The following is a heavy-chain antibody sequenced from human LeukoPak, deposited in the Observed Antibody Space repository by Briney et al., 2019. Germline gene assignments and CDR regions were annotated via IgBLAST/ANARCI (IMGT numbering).Heavy chain of an antibody. CDR2: INAGNGNT. CDR1: GYTFTSYA. D-gene: IGHD7-27*01. J-gene: IGHJ6*02. CDR3: ARDPLGGPYYYYGMDV. Sequence: APVKVSCKASGYTFTSYAMHWVRQAPGQRLEWMGWINAGNGNTKYSQKFQGRVTITRDTSASTAYMELSSLRSEDTAVYYCARDPLGGPYYYYGMDVWGQGTTVTVSS. V-gene: IGHV1-3*01.